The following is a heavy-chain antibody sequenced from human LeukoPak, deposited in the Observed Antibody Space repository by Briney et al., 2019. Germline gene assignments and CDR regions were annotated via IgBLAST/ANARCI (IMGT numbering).Heavy chain of an antibody. Sequence: RASVKVSCKASGYTFTSYGISWVRQAPGQGLEWMGWISAYNGNTNYAQKLQGRVTMTTDTSTSTAYMELRSLRSDDTAVYYCARCLDGSGSYYNVGSFDPWGQGTLVTVSS. CDR1: GYTFTSYG. CDR3: ARCLDGSGSYYNVGSFDP. J-gene: IGHJ5*02. D-gene: IGHD3-10*01. CDR2: ISAYNGNT. V-gene: IGHV1-18*01.